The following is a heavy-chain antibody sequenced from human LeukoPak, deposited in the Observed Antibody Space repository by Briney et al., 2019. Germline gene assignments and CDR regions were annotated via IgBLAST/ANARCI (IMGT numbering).Heavy chain of an antibody. CDR2: IYYSGST. CDR3: ARVPRYCSGGSCYSNAFDI. V-gene: IGHV4-61*01. J-gene: IGHJ3*02. CDR1: GGSVSSGSYY. Sequence: SETLSLTCTVSGGSVSSGSYYWSWIRQPPGKGLEWIGYIYYSGSTNYNPSLKSRVTISVDTSKNQFSLKLSSVTAADTAVYYCARVPRYCSGGSCYSNAFDIWGQGTMVTVSS. D-gene: IGHD2-15*01.